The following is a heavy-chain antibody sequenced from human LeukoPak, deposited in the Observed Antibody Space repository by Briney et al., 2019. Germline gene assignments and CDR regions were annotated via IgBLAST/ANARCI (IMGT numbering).Heavy chain of an antibody. Sequence: GASVKVSCKASGYIFTSYAIHWVRQAPGQRLEWMGWINAGNGNTKYSQKFQGRVTITRDTSASTAYMELSSLRFEDTAVYYCARVRSVYYDSNAYDYWGQGTRVTVSS. J-gene: IGHJ4*02. D-gene: IGHD3-22*01. V-gene: IGHV1-3*01. CDR1: GYIFTSYA. CDR3: ARVRSVYYDSNAYDY. CDR2: INAGNGNT.